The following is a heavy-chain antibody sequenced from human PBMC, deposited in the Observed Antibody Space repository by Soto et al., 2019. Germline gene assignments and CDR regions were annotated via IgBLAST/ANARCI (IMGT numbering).Heavy chain of an antibody. CDR1: GGSISSGGYY. Sequence: PSETLSLTCTVSGGSISSGGYYWSWIRQHPGKGLEWIGYIYYSGSTYYNPSLKSRVTISVDTSKNQFSLKLSSVTAADTAVYYCARTPTYIAKWDGYNLFASGPERQNWFDPWGQGTLVTVSS. D-gene: IGHD5-12*01. V-gene: IGHV4-31*03. J-gene: IGHJ5*02. CDR2: IYYSGST. CDR3: ARTPTYIAKWDGYNLFASGPERQNWFDP.